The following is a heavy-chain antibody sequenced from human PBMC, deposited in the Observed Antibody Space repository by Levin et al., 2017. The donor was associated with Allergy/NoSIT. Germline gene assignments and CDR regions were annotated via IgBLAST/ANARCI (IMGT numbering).Heavy chain of an antibody. V-gene: IGHV3-30*18. J-gene: IGHJ4*02. D-gene: IGHD3-22*01. CDR1: GFTFSSYG. Sequence: LSLTCAASGFTFSSYGMHWVRQAPGKGLEWVAAISYDGSNKYYADSVKGRFTISRDNSKNTLYLQMNSLRAEDTAVYYCAKGRSYYDSSGRFDYWGQGTLVTVSS. CDR3: AKGRSYYDSSGRFDY. CDR2: ISYDGSNK.